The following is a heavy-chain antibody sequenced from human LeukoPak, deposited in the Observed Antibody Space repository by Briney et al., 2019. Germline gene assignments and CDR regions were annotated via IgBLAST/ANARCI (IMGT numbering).Heavy chain of an antibody. CDR2: ISDSANN. Sequence: PSETLSLTCTVSGGSMRTYYWTWIRQPPGKGLEWIGYISDSANNDYNPSLKSRVIISADTSRSQFSLKLNSVTAADTAVYYCARGHAYGSAIYHFDYWGQGTLVTVSS. V-gene: IGHV4-59*01. CDR3: ARGHAYGSAIYHFDY. J-gene: IGHJ4*02. CDR1: GGSMRTYY. D-gene: IGHD3-10*01.